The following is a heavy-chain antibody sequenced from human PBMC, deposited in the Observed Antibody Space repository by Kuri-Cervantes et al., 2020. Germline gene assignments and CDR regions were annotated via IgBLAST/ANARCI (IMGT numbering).Heavy chain of an antibody. CDR3: ARLLYFDQ. CDR1: GFTVSSNY. V-gene: IGHV3-53*01. J-gene: IGHJ4*02. CDR2: IYSGGDT. Sequence: GEPLKISCAASGFTVSSNYMSWVRQAPGKGLEWVSVIYSGGDTYYAESVKGRFTISRDDSKNTLYLQMNSLRAEDTAVYYCARLLYFDQWGQGTLVTVSS.